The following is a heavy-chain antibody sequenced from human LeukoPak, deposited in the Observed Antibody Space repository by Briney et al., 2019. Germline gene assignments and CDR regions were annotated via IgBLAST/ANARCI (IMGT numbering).Heavy chain of an antibody. J-gene: IGHJ5*02. CDR1: GYTFTSYY. CDR2: INPGGGNT. D-gene: IGHD2-15*01. V-gene: IGHV1-46*01. Sequence: GASVKVSCKASGYTFTSYYMHWVRQAPGQGLEWMGIINPGGGNTNYPPKFQGRVTMTRDTSTSTVYMELSSLRSDDTAVYYCARERSGAFWFDPWGQGTLVTVSS. CDR3: ARERSGAFWFDP.